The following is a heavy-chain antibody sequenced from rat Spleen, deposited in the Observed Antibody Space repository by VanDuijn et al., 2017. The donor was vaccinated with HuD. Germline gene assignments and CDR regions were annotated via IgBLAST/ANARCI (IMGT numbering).Heavy chain of an antibody. CDR2: ITYDGSST. Sequence: EVQLVESGGGLVQPGRSMKVSCAASGFTFSDFYMAWVRQAPKKGLEWVATITYDGSSTYYRDSVKGRFTISRHNAKTTQYLQMDSLRSEDTATYYCARRHYDGAYGYFDFWGPGTMVTVSS. V-gene: IGHV5-7*01. CDR3: ARRHYDGAYGYFDF. CDR1: GFTFSDFY. D-gene: IGHD1-12*02. J-gene: IGHJ1*01.